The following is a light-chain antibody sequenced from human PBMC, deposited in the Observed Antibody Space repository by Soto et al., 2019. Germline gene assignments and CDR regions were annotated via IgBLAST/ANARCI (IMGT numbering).Light chain of an antibody. V-gene: IGKV1-39*01. CDR2: AAS. Sequence: DIQMTQSPSSLSASVGDRVTITCRASQNIGSYLNWYHQKPGKAPKVLISAASIFHSGVPSRFRGSGSGTDFTLTINSLQPEDFATYYCQQSYTKWTFGQGTKLQI. J-gene: IGKJ1*01. CDR1: QNIGSY. CDR3: QQSYTKWT.